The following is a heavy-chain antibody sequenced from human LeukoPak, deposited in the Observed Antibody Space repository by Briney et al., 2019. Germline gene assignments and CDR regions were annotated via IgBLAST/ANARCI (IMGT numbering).Heavy chain of an antibody. CDR2: TIPVLGIA. D-gene: IGHD3-22*01. J-gene: IGHJ4*02. Sequence: ASVKVSCKASGGTFSNYAISWVRQAPGQGLEWMGRTIPVLGIAFYSQTFQGRVTITADKSTSTAYMELSSLISDDTAVYYCAGGPYDRSAYFPYYFDSWGQGTLVPVSS. CDR1: GGTFSNYA. CDR3: AGGPYDRSAYFPYYFDS. V-gene: IGHV1-69*04.